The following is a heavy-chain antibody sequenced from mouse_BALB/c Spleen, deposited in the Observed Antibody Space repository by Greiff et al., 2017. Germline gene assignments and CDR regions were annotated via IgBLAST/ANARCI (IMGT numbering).Heavy chain of an antibody. CDR1: GFTFSSYA. D-gene: IGHD2-14*01. J-gene: IGHJ3*01. CDR3: AINRYFAY. CDR2: ISSGGSYT. V-gene: IGHV5-9-4*01. Sequence: EVNLVESGGGLVKPGGSLKLSCAASGFTFSSYAMSWVRQSPEKRLEWVAEISSGGSYTYYPDTVTGRFTISRDNAKNTLYLEMSSLRSEDTAMYYCAINRYFAYWGQGTLVTVSA.